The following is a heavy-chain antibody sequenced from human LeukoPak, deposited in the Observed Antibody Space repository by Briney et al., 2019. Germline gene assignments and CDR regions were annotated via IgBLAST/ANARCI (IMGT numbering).Heavy chain of an antibody. CDR3: ARVESWEHSGSSQDAFDI. J-gene: IGHJ3*02. Sequence: ASVKVSCKASGYTFTSYYLYWVRQAPGQGLEWMGIINPSGGSTSYAQKFQGRVTMTRDMSTSTVYMELSSLRSEDTAVYYCARVESWEHSGSSQDAFDIWGQGTMVTVSS. V-gene: IGHV1-46*01. CDR2: INPSGGST. CDR1: GYTFTSYY. D-gene: IGHD1-26*01.